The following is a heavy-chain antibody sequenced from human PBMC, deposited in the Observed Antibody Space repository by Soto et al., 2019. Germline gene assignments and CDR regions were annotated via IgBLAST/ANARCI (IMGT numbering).Heavy chain of an antibody. CDR1: GFSLSTSGVG. J-gene: IGHJ5*02. CDR3: AHXRAGYCSSTSCLNWFDA. CDR2: IYWNDDE. D-gene: IGHD2-2*01. V-gene: IGHV2-5*01. Sequence: SGPTLVNPTQTLTLTCTFSGFSLSTSGVGVGWIRQPPGKALEWLALIYWNDDERYSPSLKSRLTITKDTSKNQVVLTMTNMDPVDTATYYCAHXRAGYCSSTSCLNWFDAWGQGTLVTVSS.